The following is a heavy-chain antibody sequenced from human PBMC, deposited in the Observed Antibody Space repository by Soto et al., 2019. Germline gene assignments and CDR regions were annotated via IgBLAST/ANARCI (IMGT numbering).Heavy chain of an antibody. Sequence: PGGSLRLSCAASGFTVSSNYMSWVRQAPGKGLEWVSVIYSGGSTYYADSVKGRFTISRDNSKNTLYLQMNSLRAEDTAVYYCARDGAAAYYGMDVWGQGTTVTVSS. D-gene: IGHD6-13*01. V-gene: IGHV3-53*01. CDR3: ARDGAAAYYGMDV. CDR2: IYSGGST. CDR1: GFTVSSNY. J-gene: IGHJ6*02.